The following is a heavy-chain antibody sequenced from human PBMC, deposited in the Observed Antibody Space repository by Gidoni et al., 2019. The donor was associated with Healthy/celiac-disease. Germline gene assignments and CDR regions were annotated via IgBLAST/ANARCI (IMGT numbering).Heavy chain of an antibody. CDR2: ISSSGSTI. D-gene: IGHD4-17*01. CDR3: ARDLYGGGWFDP. Sequence: EVQLVESGGGLVQPGGSLRLSCAASGFTFSSYEMNGVRQAPGKGLEWVSSISSSGSTIYYADSVKGRFTISRDNAKNSLYLQMNSLRAEDTAVYYCARDLYGGGWFDPWGQGTLVTVSS. CDR1: GFTFSSYE. J-gene: IGHJ5*02. V-gene: IGHV3-48*03.